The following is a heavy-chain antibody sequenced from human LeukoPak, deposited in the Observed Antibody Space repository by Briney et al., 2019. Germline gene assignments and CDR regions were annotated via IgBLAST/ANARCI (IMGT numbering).Heavy chain of an antibody. D-gene: IGHD3-9*01. Sequence: GGSLRLSCAASGFTFSSYSINWVRQAPGKGLEWVSSISSSRSYIYYADSVQGRFTIFRDNAKNSLYLQMNSLRAEDTAVYYCARDYSASYYDILTGRYDWFDPWGQGTLVTVSS. CDR1: GFTFSSYS. CDR3: ARDYSASYYDILTGRYDWFDP. V-gene: IGHV3-21*01. CDR2: ISSSRSYI. J-gene: IGHJ5*02.